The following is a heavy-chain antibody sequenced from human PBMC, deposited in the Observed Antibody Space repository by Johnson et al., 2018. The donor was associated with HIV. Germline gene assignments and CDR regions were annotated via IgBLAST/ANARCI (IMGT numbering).Heavy chain of an antibody. CDR2: ISYDGNSK. CDR3: ARVLGTSDAVEI. Sequence: QEKLVESGGGVVQPGRSLRLSCAASGFTFSSYPMHWVRQAPGKGLEWVAFISYDGNSKYFADSVKGRFTISRDNAKNSLYLQMNSLRAEDTALYYCARVLGTSDAVEIWGQGTMVTVSS. CDR1: GFTFSSYP. D-gene: IGHD1-1*01. V-gene: IGHV3-30*04. J-gene: IGHJ3*02.